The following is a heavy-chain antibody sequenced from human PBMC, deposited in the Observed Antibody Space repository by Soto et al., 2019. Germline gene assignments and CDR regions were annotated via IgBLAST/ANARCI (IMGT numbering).Heavy chain of an antibody. CDR2: IYPGDSDT. Sequence: PGEPLKISYQVTGYSFTSNWVAWVRQKPGKGLEWMGIIYPGDSDTRYSPSFQGQVIMSADRATSTAYLQWISLRASDTAMYYCARQAAWGASKLGMDVWGQGTTVTVS. J-gene: IGHJ6*02. CDR3: ARQAAWGASKLGMDV. CDR1: GYSFTSNW. V-gene: IGHV5-51*01. D-gene: IGHD7-27*01.